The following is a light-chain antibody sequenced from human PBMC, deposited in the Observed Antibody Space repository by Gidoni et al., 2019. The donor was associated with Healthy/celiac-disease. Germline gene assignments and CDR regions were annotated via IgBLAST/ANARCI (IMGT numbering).Light chain of an antibody. CDR1: QGISNS. CDR3: QQYYSTPGT. J-gene: IGKJ2*01. Sequence: DIQMTQSPSSLSASVGDRVTITCRASQGISNSLAWYQQQPGKAPKLLLYAASRLESGVPARFSGSGSGTDYTLTISSLQPEDFATYYCQQYYSTPGTFGQGTRLEIK. V-gene: IGKV1-NL1*01. CDR2: AAS.